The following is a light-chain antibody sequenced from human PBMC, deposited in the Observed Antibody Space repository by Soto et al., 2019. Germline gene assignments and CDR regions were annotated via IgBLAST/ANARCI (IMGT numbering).Light chain of an antibody. CDR3: QQYGSSPPSVT. Sequence: EIVLTQSPATLSLSPGERATLSCRASQSVSSYLAWYQQKPGQAPRLLIYDASNRATGIPARFSGSGSGTDFTLTISRLEPEDFAVYYCQQYGSSPPSVTFGQGTRLEI. V-gene: IGKV3-20*01. J-gene: IGKJ5*01. CDR2: DAS. CDR1: QSVSSY.